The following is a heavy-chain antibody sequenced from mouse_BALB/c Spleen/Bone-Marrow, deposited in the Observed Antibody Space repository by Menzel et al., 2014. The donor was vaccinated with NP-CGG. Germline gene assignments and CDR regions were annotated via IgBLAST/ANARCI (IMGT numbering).Heavy chain of an antibody. CDR2: ILPGSGTT. V-gene: IGHV1-9*01. CDR3: ARSHYYGLYYAMDY. D-gene: IGHD1-1*01. CDR1: GYTFSSYW. J-gene: IGHJ4*01. Sequence: VHLVESGAELMKPGASVKISCKTTGYTFSSYWIEWVKQRPGHGPEWIGEILPGSGTTNYNEKFKGKATFTADTSSNTAYMQLSSLTSEDSAVYYCARSHYYGLYYAMDYWGQGTSVTVSS.